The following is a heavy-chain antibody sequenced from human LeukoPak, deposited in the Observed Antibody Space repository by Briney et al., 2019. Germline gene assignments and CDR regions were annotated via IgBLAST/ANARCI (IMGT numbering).Heavy chain of an antibody. D-gene: IGHD5-18*01. CDR2: ISAYNGNT. Sequence: GASVKVSRKASGYTFTSYGISWVRQAPGQGLEWMGWISAYNGNTNYAQKLQGRVTMTTDTSTSTAYMELRSLRSDDTAVYYCARDLGTAMVPYFDYWGQGTLVTVSS. CDR1: GYTFTSYG. CDR3: ARDLGTAMVPYFDY. V-gene: IGHV1-18*04. J-gene: IGHJ4*02.